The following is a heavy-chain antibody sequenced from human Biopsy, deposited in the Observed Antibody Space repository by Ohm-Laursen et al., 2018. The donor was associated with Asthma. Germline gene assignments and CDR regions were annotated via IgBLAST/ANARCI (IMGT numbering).Heavy chain of an antibody. CDR1: GFTFSSYG. D-gene: IGHD6-13*01. Sequence: SLRLSCAASGFTFSSYGMNWVRQAPGKGLEWVAIISHDGTTKYYADSVKGRFTISRDNSRDTVSLQMNSLRADDTSVYYCAKGWYFDSWGQGTQVTVSS. CDR2: ISHDGTTK. CDR3: AKGWYFDS. J-gene: IGHJ4*02. V-gene: IGHV3-30*18.